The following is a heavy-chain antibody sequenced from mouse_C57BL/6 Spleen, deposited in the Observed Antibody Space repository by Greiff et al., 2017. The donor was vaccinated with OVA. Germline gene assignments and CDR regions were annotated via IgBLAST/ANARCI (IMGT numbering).Heavy chain of an antibody. CDR2: INPNNGGT. CDR3: ARLANSGSSYRGAMDY. Sequence: EVQLQQSGPELVKPGASVKISCKASGYTFTDYYMNWVKQSHGKSLEWIGDINPNNGGTSYNQKFKGKATLTVDKSSSTAYMELRSLTSEDSAVYYCARLANSGSSYRGAMDYWGQGTSVTVSS. D-gene: IGHD1-1*01. V-gene: IGHV1-26*01. J-gene: IGHJ4*01. CDR1: GYTFTDYY.